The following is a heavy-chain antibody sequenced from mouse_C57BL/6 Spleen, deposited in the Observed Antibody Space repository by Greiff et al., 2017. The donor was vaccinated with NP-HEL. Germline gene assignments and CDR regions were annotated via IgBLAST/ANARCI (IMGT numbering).Heavy chain of an antibody. D-gene: IGHD1-1*01. Sequence: EVMLVESGAELVRPGASVKLSCTASGFNIKDDYMHWVKQRPEQGLEWIGWIDPENGDTEYASKFQGKATITADTSSNTAYLQLSSLTSEDTAVYYCTTSSYYGSSASFAYWGQGTLVTVSA. CDR1: GFNIKDDY. CDR3: TTSSYYGSSASFAY. J-gene: IGHJ3*01. CDR2: IDPENGDT. V-gene: IGHV14-4*01.